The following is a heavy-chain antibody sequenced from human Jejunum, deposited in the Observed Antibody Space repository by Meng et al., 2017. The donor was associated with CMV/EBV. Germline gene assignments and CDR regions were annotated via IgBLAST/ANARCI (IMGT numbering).Heavy chain of an antibody. D-gene: IGHD1-1*01. Sequence: YSFTSRWIGWARQMQGKGKGWKGVVNTEEFESRYSPSFQGKVTITADKDISNGLLHWKSLKASDNDVDYCERRGKEWERRNWLEPWGQGTLVTVSS. CDR2: VNTEEFES. J-gene: IGHJ5*02. CDR3: ERRGKEWERRNWLEP. CDR1: YSFTSRW. V-gene: IGHV5-51*01.